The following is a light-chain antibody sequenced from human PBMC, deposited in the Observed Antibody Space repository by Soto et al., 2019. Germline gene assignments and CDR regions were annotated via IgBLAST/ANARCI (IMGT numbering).Light chain of an antibody. CDR2: DAS. V-gene: IGKV3-11*01. CDR1: QSVSSY. Sequence: EIVLTQSPATLSLSPGERATLSCRASQSVSSYLAWYQQKPGQAPRLLIYDASNRATGIPARFSGSGSGTDFSLTISSLAPEYFAVYYCQQRSNWHPTFGGGTKVEIK. J-gene: IGKJ4*01. CDR3: QQRSNWHPT.